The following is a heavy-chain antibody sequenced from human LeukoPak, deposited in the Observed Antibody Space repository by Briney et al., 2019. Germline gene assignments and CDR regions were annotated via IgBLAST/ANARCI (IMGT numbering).Heavy chain of an antibody. D-gene: IGHD5-18*01. CDR3: ARAASGYNSGYYFDY. V-gene: IGHV4-61*02. J-gene: IGHJ4*02. Sequence: SETLSLTCNVSGVSISSGGYYWNWIRQPAGKGLEWIGRIYTSGSTNYNPSLKSRVTISVDTSKNQFSLKLNSVTAAESAVYYCARAASGYNSGYYFDYWGPGALVTVSS. CDR2: IYTSGST. CDR1: GVSISSGGYY.